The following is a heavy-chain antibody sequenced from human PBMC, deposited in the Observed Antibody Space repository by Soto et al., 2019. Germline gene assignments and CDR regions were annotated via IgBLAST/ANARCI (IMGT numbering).Heavy chain of an antibody. CDR3: ARNPPVYSSSTLYYFHGLDV. CDR2: TWYDGSNK. J-gene: IGHJ6*02. Sequence: QVQLVESGGGVVQPGRSLRLSCAASGFTFNSYGIHWVRQAPGKGLEWVAVTWYDGSNKYYSDSVKGRFTISRDNSKNPLYLQMDNLRAGDTAVYYCARNPPVYSSSTLYYFHGLDVWGQGTTVTVSS. CDR1: GFTFNSYG. V-gene: IGHV3-33*01. D-gene: IGHD6-13*01.